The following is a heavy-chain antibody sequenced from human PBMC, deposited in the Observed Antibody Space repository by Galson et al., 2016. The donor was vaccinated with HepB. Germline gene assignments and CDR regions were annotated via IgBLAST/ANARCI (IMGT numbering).Heavy chain of an antibody. CDR1: GGSISNSNW. J-gene: IGHJ4*02. Sequence: SETLSLTCAVSGGSISNSNWWSWVRQPPGKGLEWIGDIYHNGNTNYNPSRTTRVTMSVDQSKNQFSLNLISVTAADTAVYYCARDPVFGDWGQGTLVTVSS. CDR2: IYHNGNT. CDR3: ARDPVFGD. V-gene: IGHV4-4*02.